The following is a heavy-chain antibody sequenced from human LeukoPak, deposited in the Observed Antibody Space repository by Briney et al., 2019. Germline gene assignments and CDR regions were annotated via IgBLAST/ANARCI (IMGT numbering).Heavy chain of an antibody. CDR1: GFTFSSYG. CDR2: IWYDGGNK. CDR3: ARTDCSSTSCLYYYGMDV. Sequence: GRSLRLSCAASGFTFSSYGMHWVRQAPGKGLEWVAVIWYDGGNKYYADSVKGRFTISRDNSKNTLYLQMNSLRAEDTAVYYCARTDCSSTSCLYYYGMDVWGQGTTVTVSS. V-gene: IGHV3-33*01. D-gene: IGHD2-2*01. J-gene: IGHJ6*02.